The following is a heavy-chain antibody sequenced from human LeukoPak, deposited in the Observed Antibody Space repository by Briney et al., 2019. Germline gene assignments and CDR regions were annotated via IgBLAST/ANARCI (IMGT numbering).Heavy chain of an antibody. J-gene: IGHJ4*02. CDR1: GYTFTGYY. CDR2: INPNRGGT. D-gene: IGHD2-21*02. CDR3: ARSFSTRVDSPKNTGVVVTAFDY. Sequence: GASVKVSCKASGYTFTGYYMHWVRQAPGQGLEWMGRINPNRGGTNYAQKFQGRVTMTRDTSISTAYMQLSRLRSDDTAVYYCARSFSTRVDSPKNTGVVVTAFDYWGQGTLVTVSS. V-gene: IGHV1-2*06.